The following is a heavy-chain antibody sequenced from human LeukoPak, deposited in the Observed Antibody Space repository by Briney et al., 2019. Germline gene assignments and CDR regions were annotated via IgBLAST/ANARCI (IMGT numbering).Heavy chain of an antibody. Sequence: PGKSLTLSCVVSGFNFDNFAMHWVRQPLGKGLEWVAVISHDGRTKYYADSMKGRITISRDNSKNTLFLQMNSLRAEDTAVYYCARWPYSSSYYFDYWGQGTLVTVSS. CDR3: ARWPYSSSYYFDY. CDR2: ISHDGRTK. J-gene: IGHJ4*02. V-gene: IGHV3-30*04. D-gene: IGHD6-6*01. CDR1: GFNFDNFA.